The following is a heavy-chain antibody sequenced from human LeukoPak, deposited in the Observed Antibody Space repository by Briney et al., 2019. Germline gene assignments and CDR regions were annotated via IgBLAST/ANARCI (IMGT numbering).Heavy chain of an antibody. CDR2: ISYDGSNK. CDR1: GFTFSSYA. J-gene: IGHJ5*02. V-gene: IGHV3-30*04. Sequence: PGRSLRLSCAASGFTFSSYAMHWVRQAPGKGLEWVAVISYDGSNKYYADSVKGRFTISRDNSKNTLYLQMNSLRAEDTAVYYCTVVNFGSGTYPLGSWGQGTLVTVSS. D-gene: IGHD3-10*01. CDR3: TVVNFGSGTYPLGS.